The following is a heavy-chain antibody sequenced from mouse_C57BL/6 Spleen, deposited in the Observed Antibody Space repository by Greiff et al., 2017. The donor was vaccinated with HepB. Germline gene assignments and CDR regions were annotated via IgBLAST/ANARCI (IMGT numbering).Heavy chain of an antibody. Sequence: QVQLKQSGAELARPGASVNLSCKASGYTFTSYGISWVKQRTGQGLEWIGEIYPRSGNTYYNEKFKGKATLTADKSSSTAYMELRSLTSEDSAVYFCARLGDGYSAMDYWGQGTSVTVSS. CDR2: IYPRSGNT. CDR3: ARLGDGYSAMDY. CDR1: GYTFTSYG. V-gene: IGHV1-81*01. D-gene: IGHD2-3*01. J-gene: IGHJ4*01.